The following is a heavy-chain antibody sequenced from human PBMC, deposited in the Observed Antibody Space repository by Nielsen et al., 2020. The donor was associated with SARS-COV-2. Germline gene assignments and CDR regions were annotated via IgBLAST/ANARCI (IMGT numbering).Heavy chain of an antibody. CDR2: INHSGST. Sequence: GSLRLSCAVYGGSFSGYYWSWIRQPPGKGLEWIGEINHSGSTNYNPSLKSRVTISVDTSKNQFSLKLSSVTAADTAVYYCARKGTSSGWYVVDYYYYYGMDVWGQGTTVTVSS. J-gene: IGHJ6*02. CDR1: GGSFSGYY. V-gene: IGHV4-34*01. CDR3: ARKGTSSGWYVVDYYYYYGMDV. D-gene: IGHD6-19*01.